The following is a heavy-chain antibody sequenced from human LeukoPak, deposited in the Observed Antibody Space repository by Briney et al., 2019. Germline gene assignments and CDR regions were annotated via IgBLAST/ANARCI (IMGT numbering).Heavy chain of an antibody. Sequence: PSETLSLTCTVSGYSISSGYYWSWIRQPPGKGLEWIGEINHSGSTNYNPSLKSRVTISVDTSKNQFSLKLSSVTAADTAVYYCARGRLLWFGPKLGFDPWGQGTLVTVSS. CDR3: ARGRLLWFGPKLGFDP. J-gene: IGHJ5*02. D-gene: IGHD3-10*01. CDR2: INHSGST. CDR1: GYSISSGYY. V-gene: IGHV4-38-2*02.